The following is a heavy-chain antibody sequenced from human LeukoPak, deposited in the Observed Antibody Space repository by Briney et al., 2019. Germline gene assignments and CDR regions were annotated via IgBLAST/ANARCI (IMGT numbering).Heavy chain of an antibody. J-gene: IGHJ4*02. CDR1: GGTFSSYA. V-gene: IGHV1-69*13. Sequence: GASVKVSCKASGGTFSSYAISWVRQATGQGLEWMGGIIPIFYTANYAQKFQGRVTITADESTTPAYMELSSLRSEDTAVYYCTREHRGGDYFDYWGQGTLVTVSS. CDR3: TREHRGGDYFDY. CDR2: IIPIFYTA. D-gene: IGHD3-10*01.